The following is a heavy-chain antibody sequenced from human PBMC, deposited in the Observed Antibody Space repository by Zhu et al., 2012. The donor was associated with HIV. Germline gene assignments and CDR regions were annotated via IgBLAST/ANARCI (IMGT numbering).Heavy chain of an antibody. CDR3: ARLRDTSGYYYPFDY. D-gene: IGHD3-22*01. V-gene: IGHV4-34*11. CDR2: VYYTGTT. CDR1: GGSLSDYY. J-gene: IGHJ4*02. Sequence: QVQLQQWGAGLLKPSETLSLTCAVYGGSLSDYYWSWIRQPPGKGLEWIGYVYYTGTTNYNPSLKSRVTISLDMSKNQFSLKLTSVTAADTAVYYCARLRDTSGYYYPFDYWGQGTLVTVSS.